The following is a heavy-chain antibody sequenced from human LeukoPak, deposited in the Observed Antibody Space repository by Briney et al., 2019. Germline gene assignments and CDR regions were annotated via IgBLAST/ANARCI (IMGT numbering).Heavy chain of an antibody. CDR1: GFTFSSYA. CDR2: IGSGGGDAT. Sequence: GGSLRLSCAASGFTFSSYAMSWVRQAPGKGLEWVSTIGSGGGDATYYADSVKGRFTISRDNSKNTLYLQMNSLRAEDTAVYYCAKDLVGATDYWGQGTLVTVSS. J-gene: IGHJ4*02. CDR3: AKDLVGATDY. D-gene: IGHD1-26*01. V-gene: IGHV3-23*01.